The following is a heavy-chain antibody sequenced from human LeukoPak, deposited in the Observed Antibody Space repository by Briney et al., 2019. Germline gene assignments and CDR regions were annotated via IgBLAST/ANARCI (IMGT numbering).Heavy chain of an antibody. CDR2: ISYDGSNK. V-gene: IGHV3-30*04. Sequence: GRSLRLSCAASGFTFSSYAMHWVRQAPGKGLEWVAVISYDGSNKYYADSVKGRSTISRDNSKNTLYLQMNSLRAEDTAVYYCARELAARIAAAGAPFDYWGQGTLVTVPS. J-gene: IGHJ4*02. D-gene: IGHD6-13*01. CDR1: GFTFSSYA. CDR3: ARELAARIAAAGAPFDY.